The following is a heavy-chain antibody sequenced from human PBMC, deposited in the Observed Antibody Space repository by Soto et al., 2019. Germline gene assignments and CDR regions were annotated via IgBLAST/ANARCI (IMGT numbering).Heavy chain of an antibody. CDR2: IYYSGST. V-gene: IGHV4-59*01. Sequence: SGTLSLTCTVCGGSISSSYWSWIWQPPGKGLEWIGYIYYSGSTNYNPSLKSRVTISVDTSKNQFSLKLSSVTAADTAVYYRARLTYYDILTGYYNGGFDYWGQGTLVTVSS. CDR1: GGSISSSY. D-gene: IGHD3-9*01. J-gene: IGHJ4*02. CDR3: ARLTYYDILTGYYNGGFDY.